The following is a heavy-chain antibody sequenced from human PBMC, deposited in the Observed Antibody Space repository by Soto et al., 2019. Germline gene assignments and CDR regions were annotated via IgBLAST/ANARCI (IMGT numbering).Heavy chain of an antibody. J-gene: IGHJ4*02. CDR3: TSHNYGSVSTYFDY. D-gene: IGHD3-10*01. CDR1: GGYISRYY. CDR2: IYYSSRT. V-gene: IGHV4-59*08. Sequence: PSETLSLTCTGSGGYISRYYWSWIRQPPGKGLEWIAYIYYSSRTNYIPSHERRVTISLDTSKSQYSLKLNSMSAAVSAVYYSTSHNYGSVSTYFDYWGQGTLVTVSS.